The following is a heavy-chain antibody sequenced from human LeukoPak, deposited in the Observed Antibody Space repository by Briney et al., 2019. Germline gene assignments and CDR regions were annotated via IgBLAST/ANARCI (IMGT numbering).Heavy chain of an antibody. D-gene: IGHD3-9*01. CDR2: INHSGST. Sequence: SETLSLTCAVYGGPFSGYYWSWIRQPPGKGLEWIGEINHSGSTNYNPSLKSRVTISVDTSKNQFSLKLSSVTAADTAVYYCARQPLRYFDWLWVDSHNWFDPWGQGTLVTVSS. CDR1: GGPFSGYY. CDR3: ARQPLRYFDWLWVDSHNWFDP. V-gene: IGHV4-34*01. J-gene: IGHJ5*02.